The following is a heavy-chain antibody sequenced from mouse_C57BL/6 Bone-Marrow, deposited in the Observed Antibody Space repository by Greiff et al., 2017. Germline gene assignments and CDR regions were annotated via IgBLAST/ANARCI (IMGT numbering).Heavy chain of an antibody. Sequence: VQLQQSGPELVKPGASVKMSCKASGYTFTDYNMHWVKQSHGKSLEWIGYINPNNGGTSYNQKFKGKATLTANTSSSTAYMELRSLTSEDSAVYYCARRGFYYGYDENAMDYWGKGTSVTVSS. V-gene: IGHV1-22*01. CDR3: ARRGFYYGYDENAMDY. CDR1: GYTFTDYN. D-gene: IGHD2-2*01. CDR2: INPNNGGT. J-gene: IGHJ4*01.